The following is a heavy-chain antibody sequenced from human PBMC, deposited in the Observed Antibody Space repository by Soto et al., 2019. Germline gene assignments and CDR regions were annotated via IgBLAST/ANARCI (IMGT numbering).Heavy chain of an antibody. J-gene: IGHJ4*02. V-gene: IGHV3-33*01. CDR3: ARGAGQRLPYYFDY. CDR1: GFTFSSYG. CDR2: IWYDGSNK. D-gene: IGHD6-25*01. Sequence: QVQLVESGGGVVQPGRSLRLSCAASGFTFSSYGMHWVRQAPGKGLEWVAVIWYDGSNKYYADSVKGRFTISRDNSKNTLYLQMNSLRAEDTAVYYCARGAGQRLPYYFDYWGQGTLVTVSS.